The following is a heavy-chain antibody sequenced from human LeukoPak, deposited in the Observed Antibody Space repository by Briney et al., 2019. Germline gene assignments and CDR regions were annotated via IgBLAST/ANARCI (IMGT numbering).Heavy chain of an antibody. J-gene: IGHJ4*02. CDR3: TRDFDYGDVWESE. D-gene: IGHD4-17*01. CDR1: GGSISSGGYY. Sequence: SETLSLTCTVSGGSISSGGYYWSWIRQHPGKGLEWIGYIHSSGSTYYNPSLGSRVSISVDTSENQFSLRVSSVTAADTAIYFCTRDFDYGDVWESEWGQGTLVTVSS. V-gene: IGHV4-31*03. CDR2: IHSSGST.